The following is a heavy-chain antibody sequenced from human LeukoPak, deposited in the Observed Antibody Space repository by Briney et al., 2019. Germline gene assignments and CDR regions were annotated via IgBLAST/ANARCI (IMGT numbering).Heavy chain of an antibody. D-gene: IGHD6-13*01. CDR1: GFTFDDYA. Sequence: GGSLRLSCAASGFTFDDYAMHWVRQAPGKGLEWVSGISWNSGDIGYADSVKGRFTISRDNAKNSVYLQMNSLTDEDTGVYYCARGGGSGRYGLPFDSWGQGTLVTVSS. CDR2: ISWNSGDI. J-gene: IGHJ4*02. V-gene: IGHV3-9*01. CDR3: ARGGGSGRYGLPFDS.